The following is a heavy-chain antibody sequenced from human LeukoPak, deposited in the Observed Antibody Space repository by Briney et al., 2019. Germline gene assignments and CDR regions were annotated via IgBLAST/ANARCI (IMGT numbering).Heavy chain of an antibody. CDR1: GFTFSGHA. CDR2: ISYDGRDT. Sequence: GGSLRLFCAASGFTFSGHAMHWVRQAPGKGLEWVAFISYDGRDTLHADSVKGRFTISRDNSQNTLYLQMNTVRSEDTAVYYCAREGGVSGSSTLDNWGQGTLVTVSS. J-gene: IGHJ4*02. V-gene: IGHV3-30*04. D-gene: IGHD2-8*01. CDR3: AREGGVSGSSTLDN.